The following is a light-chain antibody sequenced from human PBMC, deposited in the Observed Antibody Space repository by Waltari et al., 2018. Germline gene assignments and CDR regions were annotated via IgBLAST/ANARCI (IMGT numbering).Light chain of an antibody. Sequence: DIQMTQSPSSLSASVGDRVTITCRASQGISNYFSWYQQKPGKVPKLLLYAASTLQSGVPSRFIGSGSGTDFTLTISVLQPEDVATYYCQKYNSAPRTFGQGTKVEIK. V-gene: IGKV1-27*01. J-gene: IGKJ1*01. CDR2: AAS. CDR3: QKYNSAPRT. CDR1: QGISNY.